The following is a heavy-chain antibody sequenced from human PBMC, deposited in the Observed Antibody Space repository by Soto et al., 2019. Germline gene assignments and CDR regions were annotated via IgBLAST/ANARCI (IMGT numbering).Heavy chain of an antibody. D-gene: IGHD2-15*01. V-gene: IGHV1-2*04. CDR1: GFTFNGYL. J-gene: IGHJ4*02. CDR3: ARISGGYADY. CDR2: INANSGGT. Sequence: QVQPVQAGAEVKKPGASVKVSRQASGFTFNGYLMHWVRPAPGQGLEWMGWINANSGGTNYAQKFQGWVTMTRDTSISTAYMELSRLKSDDTAMYYCARISGGYADYWGQGTLVTVSS.